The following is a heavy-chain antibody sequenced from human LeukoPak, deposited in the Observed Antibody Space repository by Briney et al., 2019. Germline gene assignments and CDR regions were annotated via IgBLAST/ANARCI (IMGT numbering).Heavy chain of an antibody. CDR2: IYYSGST. Sequence: SETLSLTCTVSGGSISSYYWGWIRQPPGKGLEWIGYIYYSGSTNYNPSLKSRVTISVDTSKNQFSLKLSSVTAADTAVYYCARVRAGLVDYWGQGTLVTVPS. CDR3: ARVRAGLVDY. D-gene: IGHD6-13*01. CDR1: GGSISSYY. J-gene: IGHJ4*02. V-gene: IGHV4-59*01.